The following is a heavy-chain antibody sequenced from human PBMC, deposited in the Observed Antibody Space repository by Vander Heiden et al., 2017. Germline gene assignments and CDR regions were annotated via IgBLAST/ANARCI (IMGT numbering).Heavy chain of an antibody. Sequence: EVQLVESGGGLVQPGRSLRLSCAASGFTFDDYAMHWVRQAPGKGLEWVSGISWKSGSTGYVDSVKGRFTISRDNAKNSLYLQMNSLRVEDTALYYCAKGSGSYYNVGNGNWFAPWGQGTLVTVSS. CDR3: AKGSGSYYNVGNGNWFAP. D-gene: IGHD3-10*01. J-gene: IGHJ5*02. V-gene: IGHV3-9*01. CDR2: ISWKSGST. CDR1: GFTFDDYA.